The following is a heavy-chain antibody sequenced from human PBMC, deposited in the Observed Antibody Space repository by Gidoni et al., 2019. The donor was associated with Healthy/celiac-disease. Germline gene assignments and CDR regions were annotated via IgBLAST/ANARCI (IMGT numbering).Heavy chain of an antibody. CDR3: ASEGYGPGSYLAY. J-gene: IGHJ4*02. D-gene: IGHD3-10*01. CDR1: GGSISSYY. Sequence: QVQLPESGPGLVKPSETLSLTCTVSGGSISSYYWSWIRQPPGKGLEWIGYIYYSGSTNYNPSLKSRVTISVDTSKNQFSLKLSSVIAADTAVYYCASEGYGPGSYLAYWGQGTLVTVSS. CDR2: IYYSGST. V-gene: IGHV4-59*01.